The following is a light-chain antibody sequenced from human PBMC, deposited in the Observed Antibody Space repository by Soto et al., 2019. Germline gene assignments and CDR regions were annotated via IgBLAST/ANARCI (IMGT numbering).Light chain of an antibody. CDR3: CSCAGSSTYVG. Sequence: QSALTQPASVSGSPGQSITISCTGTSSDVGSYNLVSWYQQHPGKAPKLMIYEGSKRPSGVSNRFSGSKSGNTASLTISGLQSEDEADYYCCSCAGSSTYVGFGGATKLTVL. J-gene: IGLJ2*01. CDR1: SSDVGSYNL. CDR2: EGS. V-gene: IGLV2-23*01.